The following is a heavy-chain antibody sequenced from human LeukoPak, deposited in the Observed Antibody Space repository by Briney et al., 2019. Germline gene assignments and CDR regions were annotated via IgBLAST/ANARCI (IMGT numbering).Heavy chain of an antibody. CDR2: IKRDGSER. J-gene: IGHJ3*02. Sequence: GGSLRLSCEAAGFSSSMYWMAWDRQAQGKGLEWVANIKRDGSERHCLDSVRGRFTVSRDNAKNSLYLQLNSLRAEDTAVYFCARDTTYYESSAYYDSYDIWGQGTMVTVSS. D-gene: IGHD3-22*01. CDR3: ARDTTYYESSAYYDSYDI. CDR1: GFSSSMYW. V-gene: IGHV3-7*01.